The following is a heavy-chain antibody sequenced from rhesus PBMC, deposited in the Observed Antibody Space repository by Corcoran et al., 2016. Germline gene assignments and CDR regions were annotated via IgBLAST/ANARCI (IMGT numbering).Heavy chain of an antibody. V-gene: IGHV4S10*01. J-gene: IGHJ4*01. CDR1: GGSISDRYR. CDR3: ARGSRYFDY. D-gene: IGHD2-39*01. CDR2: IYGSRTST. Sequence: QVQLQESGPGVVKPSETLSLTCAVSGGSISDRYRWSWIRQPPGKGLEWIGYIYGSRTSTNYNPSLKRRVTISKDTSKNQFSLKLSSVTAADTAVYYCARGSRYFDYWGQGVLVTVSS.